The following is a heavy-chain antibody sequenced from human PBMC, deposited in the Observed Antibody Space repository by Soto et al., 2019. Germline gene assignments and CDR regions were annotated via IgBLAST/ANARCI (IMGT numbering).Heavy chain of an antibody. CDR3: AHSLTQLGWGYDFWSGYYPLFDY. J-gene: IGHJ4*02. Sequence: SGPTLVNPTQTLTLTCTFSGFSLSTSGVGVGWIRQPPGKALEWLALIYWNDDKRYSPSLKSRLTITKDTSKNQVVLTMTNMDPVDTATYYCAHSLTQLGWGYDFWSGYYPLFDYWGQGTLVTV. D-gene: IGHD3-3*01. CDR2: IYWNDDK. CDR1: GFSLSTSGVG. V-gene: IGHV2-5*01.